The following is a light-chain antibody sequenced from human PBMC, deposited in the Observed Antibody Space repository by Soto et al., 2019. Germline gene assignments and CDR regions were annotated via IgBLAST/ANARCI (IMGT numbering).Light chain of an antibody. CDR3: QSYDGNNHVV. V-gene: IGLV6-57*04. Sequence: NFMLTQPHSVSDSPGETVTISCTRTGGSIASNYVQWYQQRPGSAPRTVIYVFDQRPSGVPDRFSGSIDRSSNSASLTIAGLNTEDEADYYCQSYDGNNHVVLVGGTQLTVL. J-gene: IGLJ2*01. CDR2: VFD. CDR1: GGSIASNY.